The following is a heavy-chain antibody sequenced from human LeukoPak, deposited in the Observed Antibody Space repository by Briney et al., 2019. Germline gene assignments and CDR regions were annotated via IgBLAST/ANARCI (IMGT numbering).Heavy chain of an antibody. Sequence: ASVKVSCKASGGTFSSYAISWVRQAPGQGLEWIGWIVVGSGNTNYAQKFQERVTITRDMSTSTAYMELSSLRSEDTAVYYCAAAPITIFGVAPIDYWGQGTLVTVSS. CDR1: GGTFSSYA. CDR2: IVVGSGNT. D-gene: IGHD3-3*01. J-gene: IGHJ4*02. CDR3: AAAPITIFGVAPIDY. V-gene: IGHV1-58*02.